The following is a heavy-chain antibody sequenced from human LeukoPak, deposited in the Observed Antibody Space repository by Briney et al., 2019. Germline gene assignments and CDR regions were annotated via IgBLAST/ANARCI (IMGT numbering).Heavy chain of an antibody. J-gene: IGHJ5*02. CDR1: GGSINSYY. V-gene: IGHV4-59*08. D-gene: IGHD3-10*01. CDR2: IYYSGSP. Sequence: SETLSLTCTVSGGSINSYYWNWIRQPPGKGLELIGYIYYSGSPTYNPSLKSRVTISVDTSKNQFSLKLSSVTAADTAVYYCARHPLLWFVNLGWFDPWGQGTLVTVSS. CDR3: ARHPLLWFVNLGWFDP.